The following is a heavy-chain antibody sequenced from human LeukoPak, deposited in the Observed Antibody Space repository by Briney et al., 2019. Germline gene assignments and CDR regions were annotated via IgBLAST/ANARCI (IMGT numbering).Heavy chain of an antibody. CDR1: GGSFSGYY. V-gene: IGHV4-31*11. CDR2: IYYSGST. J-gene: IGHJ4*02. D-gene: IGHD3-3*01. CDR3: ARDHYDFWSGYYTHYFDY. Sequence: SETLSLTCAVYGGSFSGYYWSWIRQHPGKGLEWIGYIYYSGSTYYNPSLKSRVTISVDTSKNQFSLKLSSVTAADTAVYYCARDHYDFWSGYYTHYFDYWGQGTLVTVSS.